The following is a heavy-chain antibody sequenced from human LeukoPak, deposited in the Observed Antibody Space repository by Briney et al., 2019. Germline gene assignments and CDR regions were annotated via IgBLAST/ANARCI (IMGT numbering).Heavy chain of an antibody. CDR3: AKGSSSGSFRGMDV. CDR1: GFTFSSYA. D-gene: IGHD6-19*01. V-gene: IGHV3-23*01. Sequence: GGSLRLSCAASGFTFSSYAMSWVRQAPGKGLEWVSAISGSGGSTYYADSVKGRFTISRDNSKNTLYLQMNSLRAEDTAVYYCAKGSSSGSFRGMDVWGQGTTVTVSS. CDR2: ISGSGGST. J-gene: IGHJ6*02.